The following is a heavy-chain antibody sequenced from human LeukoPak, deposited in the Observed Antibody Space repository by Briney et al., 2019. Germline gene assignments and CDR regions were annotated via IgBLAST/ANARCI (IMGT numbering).Heavy chain of an antibody. CDR3: AADPGYDSSGYQFDY. D-gene: IGHD3-22*01. J-gene: IGHJ4*02. CDR1: GFTFTSSA. Sequence: SVKVSCKASGFTFTSSAMQWARQARGQRLEWIGWIVVGSGNTNYAQKFQERVTITRDMSTSTAYMDLSSLRSEDTAVYYCAADPGYDSSGYQFDYWGQGTLVTVSS. V-gene: IGHV1-58*02. CDR2: IVVGSGNT.